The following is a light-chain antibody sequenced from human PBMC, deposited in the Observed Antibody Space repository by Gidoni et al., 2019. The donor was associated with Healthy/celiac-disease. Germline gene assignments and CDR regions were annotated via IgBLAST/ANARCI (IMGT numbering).Light chain of an antibody. J-gene: IGKJ1*01. V-gene: IGKV3-11*01. CDR2: DAS. Sequence: EIVLTQSPATLSLSPGERATLTCRASQSVSSYLAWYQQKPGQAPRLLIYDASTRATGIPARFSGSGSGTDFTLTISSLEPEDVAVYYCQQHSNWPPTFGQGTKVEIK. CDR1: QSVSSY. CDR3: QQHSNWPPT.